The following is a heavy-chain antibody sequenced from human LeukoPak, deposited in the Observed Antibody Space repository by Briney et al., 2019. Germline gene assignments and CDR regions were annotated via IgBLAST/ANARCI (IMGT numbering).Heavy chain of an antibody. CDR3: ARGVVVVAARLCSAFDI. Sequence: SETLSLTCAVYGGSFSGYYWSWIRQPPGKGLEWIGEINHSGSTNYNPSLKSRVTISVDTSKNQFSLKLSSVTAADTAVYYCARGVVVVAARLCSAFDIWGQGTMVTVSS. V-gene: IGHV4-34*01. CDR2: INHSGST. J-gene: IGHJ3*02. D-gene: IGHD2-15*01. CDR1: GGSFSGYY.